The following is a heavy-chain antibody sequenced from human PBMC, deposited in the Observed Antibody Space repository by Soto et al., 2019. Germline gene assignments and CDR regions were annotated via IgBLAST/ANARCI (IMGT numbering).Heavy chain of an antibody. V-gene: IGHV4-34*01. Sequence: QVQLQQWGAGLLKPSETLSLTCAVYGGSFSGYYWSWIRQPPGKGLEWIGEINHNGSTNYNPSLKSRVTISVDTSKNQFSLKLSSVTAADTAVYYCARAPSSRSGRAALDYWGQGTLVTVSS. J-gene: IGHJ4*02. CDR2: INHNGST. D-gene: IGHD6-13*01. CDR3: ARAPSSRSGRAALDY. CDR1: GGSFSGYY.